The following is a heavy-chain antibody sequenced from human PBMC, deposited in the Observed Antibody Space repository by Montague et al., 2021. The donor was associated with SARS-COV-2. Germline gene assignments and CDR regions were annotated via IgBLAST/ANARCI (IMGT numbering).Heavy chain of an antibody. J-gene: IGHJ4*02. CDR3: AKDGIYGIVY. Sequence: SLRLSCAASGFTFSSSAMIWVRQAPGKGLEWISGIYADGVTTTYADSVKGRFTISRDNSKITLFLQMNTLSAEDTAVYYCAKDGIYGIVYWGQGTLVAVSA. D-gene: IGHD1-14*01. CDR1: GFTFSSSA. V-gene: IGHV3-23*03. CDR2: IYADGVTT.